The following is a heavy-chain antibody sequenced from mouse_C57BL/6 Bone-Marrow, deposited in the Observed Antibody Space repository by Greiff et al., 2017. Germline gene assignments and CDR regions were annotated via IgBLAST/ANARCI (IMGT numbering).Heavy chain of an antibody. Sequence: QVQLKESGAELMKPGASVKLSCKASGYTFTGYWIEWVKQRPGHGLEWIGEILPGSGNTNYNEKFKGKATFTADTSSNTAHMQRSSLTTEDSAIYYSASDGYYYWDQGTALPVTA. CDR1: GYTFTGYW. CDR3: ASDGYYY. J-gene: IGHJ2*01. V-gene: IGHV1-9*01. CDR2: ILPGSGNT. D-gene: IGHD2-3*01.